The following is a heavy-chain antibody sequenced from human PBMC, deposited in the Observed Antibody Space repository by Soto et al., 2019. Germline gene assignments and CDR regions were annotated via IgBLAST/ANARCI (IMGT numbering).Heavy chain of an antibody. V-gene: IGHV6-1*01. D-gene: IGHD2-15*01. CDR1: GDTVSSNSVA. Sequence: QTLSLTCVGSGDTVSSNSVAWNWVRQSPSRGLEWLGRTYYRSRWYSDYAVSVRSRIDINADTSKNQVSLQLNSVTPEDTAVYYCARSEEDSDYYYYGMDVWGHGTTVTVSS. J-gene: IGHJ6*02. CDR3: ARSEEDSDYYYYGMDV. CDR2: TYYRSRWYS.